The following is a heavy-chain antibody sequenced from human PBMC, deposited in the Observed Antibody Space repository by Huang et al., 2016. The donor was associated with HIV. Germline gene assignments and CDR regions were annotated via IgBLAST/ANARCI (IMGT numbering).Heavy chain of an antibody. J-gene: IGHJ3*02. CDR3: ARFGSYYYGSGSYLDAFDI. D-gene: IGHD3-10*01. CDR2: ISSGGGSM. CDR1: GFTFSSRT. V-gene: IGHV3-48*01. Sequence: EVQLVESGGGLAQPGGSLRLSYAVSGFTFSSRTMNWVRQAPGKGLEWVSYISSGGGSMVYADSVKGRFTISRDNAKNSLYLQMNSLRAEDTAVYFCARFGSYYYGSGSYLDAFDIWGQGTMVTVSS.